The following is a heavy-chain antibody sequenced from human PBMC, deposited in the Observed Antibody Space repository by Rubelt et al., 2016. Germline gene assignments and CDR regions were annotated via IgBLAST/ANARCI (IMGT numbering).Heavy chain of an antibody. CDR2: ISRSGSTK. CDR3: ARIPRAKYSSSWYYFDY. J-gene: IGHJ4*02. D-gene: IGHD6-13*01. V-gene: IGHV3-48*03. Sequence: VQGKGLEWVSNISRSGSTKYYPDSVKGGLTISRDNAKNSLYLQRNSLRAEDTAVYYCARIPRAKYSSSWYYFDYWGQGTLVTVSS.